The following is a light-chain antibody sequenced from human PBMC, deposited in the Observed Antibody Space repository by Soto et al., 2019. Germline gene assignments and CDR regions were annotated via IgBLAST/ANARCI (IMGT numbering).Light chain of an antibody. CDR3: QQLNSYPIT. J-gene: IGKJ4*01. V-gene: IGKV1-9*01. CDR1: QGLSSD. Sequence: DIQLTQSPSFLSASVGDRVTITCRASQGLSSDLAWYQQKPGKAPKRLIYAASTLQCGVPSRFSGSGSGTEFTLTIRSLQPEDFATYSCQQLNSYPITFGRGTKLEIK. CDR2: AAS.